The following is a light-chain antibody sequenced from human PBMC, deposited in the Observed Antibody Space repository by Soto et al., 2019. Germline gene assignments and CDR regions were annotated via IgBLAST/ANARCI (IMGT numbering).Light chain of an antibody. CDR1: QSIGDS. CDR3: QQYHTTPWT. V-gene: IGKV1-5*01. Sequence: DIQMTQSPSTLSASLGDRVTITCRASQSIGDSLAWYQQKPGKAPKLLIYAASSLQSGVPSRFSGSGSGTDFTLTISSLQAEDVAVYYCQQYHTTPWTFGQGTKVDI. CDR2: AAS. J-gene: IGKJ1*01.